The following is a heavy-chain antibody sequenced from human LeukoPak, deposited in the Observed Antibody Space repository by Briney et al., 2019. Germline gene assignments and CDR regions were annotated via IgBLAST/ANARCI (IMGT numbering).Heavy chain of an antibody. CDR2: ISNDGFNE. J-gene: IGHJ4*02. CDR3: ARDQISSSWWGGFYFDY. CDR1: GFTFSSHW. D-gene: IGHD6-13*01. Sequence: PGGSLRLSCAASGFTFSSHWMNWVRQAPGKGLEWVAVISNDGFNEYYADAVKGRFTISRDKSKNRLYLQMNSLRAEDTAVYYCARDQISSSWWGGFYFDYWGQGTLVTVSS. V-gene: IGHV3-30*13.